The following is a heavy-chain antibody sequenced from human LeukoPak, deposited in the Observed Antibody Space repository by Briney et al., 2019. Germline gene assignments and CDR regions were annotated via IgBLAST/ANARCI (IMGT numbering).Heavy chain of an antibody. CDR2: IIPIFGTA. V-gene: IGHV1-69*05. D-gene: IGHD1-26*01. J-gene: IGHJ5*02. CDR3: ARRTGGSGSYYRNWFDP. Sequence: SVKVSCKASGGTFSSYAISWVRQAPGQGLEWMGGIIPIFGTANYAQKYQGRVTITTDESTSTAYMELSSLRSEDTAVYYCARRTGGSGSYYRNWFDPWGQGTRVTVSS. CDR1: GGTFSSYA.